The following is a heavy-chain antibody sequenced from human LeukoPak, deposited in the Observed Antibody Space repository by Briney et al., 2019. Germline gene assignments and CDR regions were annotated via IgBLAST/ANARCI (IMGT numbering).Heavy chain of an antibody. CDR1: GYTFTGYY. CDR3: ARSASLLLWFRELLDDIPDLDY. D-gene: IGHD3-10*01. Sequence: ASVKVSCKASGYTFTGYYMHWVRQAPGQGLEWMGWINPNSGGTNYAQKFQGRVTMTRDTSISTAYMELSRLRSDDTAVYYCARSASLLLWFRELLDDIPDLDYWGQGTLVTVSS. J-gene: IGHJ4*02. CDR2: INPNSGGT. V-gene: IGHV1-2*02.